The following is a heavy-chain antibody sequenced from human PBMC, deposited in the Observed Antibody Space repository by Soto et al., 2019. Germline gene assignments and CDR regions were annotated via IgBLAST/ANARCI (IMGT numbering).Heavy chain of an antibody. Sequence: QVQLVESGGGVVQPGRSLRLSCAASGFTFSSYAMHWVRQAPGKGLEWVAVISYDGSNKYYADSVKGRFTISRDNSKNTLYLQMNSLRAEDTAVYYCARDAPGVLYYYDSSGYLPGYWGQGTLVTVSS. CDR3: ARDAPGVLYYYDSSGYLPGY. J-gene: IGHJ4*02. CDR1: GFTFSSYA. CDR2: ISYDGSNK. V-gene: IGHV3-30-3*01. D-gene: IGHD3-22*01.